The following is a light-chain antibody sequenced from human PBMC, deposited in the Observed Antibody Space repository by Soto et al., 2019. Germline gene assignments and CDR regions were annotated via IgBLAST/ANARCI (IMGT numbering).Light chain of an antibody. CDR2: SAY. CDR1: QNIDTY. CDR3: QQSYNFPRT. V-gene: IGKV1-39*01. J-gene: IGKJ1*01. Sequence: DIQMTQSPSSLSASVGDRVTITCRASQNIDTYLNWYLQKPGQAPKLLIYSAYSLQSGVSPRFSGDGSGTDFTLTISSLQPEEFATYYCQQSYNFPRTFGQGTTV.